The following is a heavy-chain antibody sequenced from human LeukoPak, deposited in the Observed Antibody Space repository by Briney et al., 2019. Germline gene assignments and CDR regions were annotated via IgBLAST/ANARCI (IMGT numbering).Heavy chain of an antibody. J-gene: IGHJ6*02. CDR2: MNPNSGNT. CDR3: ARGGDYYYYGMDV. CDR1: GYTFTIYD. V-gene: IGHV1-8*01. Sequence: ASVKVSFKASGYTFTIYDINWVRQATGQGLEWMGWMNPNSGNTGYSQKFQGRVTMPRNPSIRTAYMELSSLRSEDTAVYYCARGGDYYYYGMDVWGQGTTVIVSS.